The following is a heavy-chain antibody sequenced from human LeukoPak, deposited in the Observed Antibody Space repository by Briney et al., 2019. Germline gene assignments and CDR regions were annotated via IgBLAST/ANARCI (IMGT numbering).Heavy chain of an antibody. V-gene: IGHV4-39*07. Sequence: SETLSLTCTVSGGSISSSSYYWGWIRQPPGKGLEWIGSIYYSGSTYYNPSLKSRVTISVDTSKNQFSLKLSSVTAADTAVYYCARVAYVLRYYYYMDVWGKGTTVTISS. CDR1: GGSISSSSYY. J-gene: IGHJ6*03. CDR2: IYYSGST. D-gene: IGHD3-16*01. CDR3: ARVAYVLRYYYYMDV.